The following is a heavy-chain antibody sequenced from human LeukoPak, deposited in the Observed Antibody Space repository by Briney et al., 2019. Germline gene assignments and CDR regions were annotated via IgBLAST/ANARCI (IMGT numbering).Heavy chain of an antibody. J-gene: IGHJ4*02. CDR1: GFTFTCCG. Sequence: GGSLRLSCATSGFTFTCCGMHWVRQASGKGLEWVAAISSFDGNSKYYADSVKGRFTISRDNSKNTVYLQMNSLRADDTAVYYCAKWSGNRPLYYFDYWGQGTLVTVSS. V-gene: IGHV3-30*18. CDR2: ISSFDGNSK. CDR3: AKWSGNRPLYYFDY. D-gene: IGHD3-3*01.